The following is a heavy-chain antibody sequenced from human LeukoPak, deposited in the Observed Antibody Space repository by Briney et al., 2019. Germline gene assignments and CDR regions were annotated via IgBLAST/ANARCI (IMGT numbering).Heavy chain of an antibody. Sequence: GGSLRLSCAASGFTFSIYGMSWVRQAPGKGLEWVSRVVSDGSSTTYADSVKGRFTISRDNAKNTLYLQMNSLRAEDTAVYYCARGITIFGVVNDAFDVWGQGAVVTVSS. CDR2: VVSDGSST. V-gene: IGHV3-74*01. CDR3: ARGITIFGVVNDAFDV. J-gene: IGHJ3*01. CDR1: GFTFSIYG. D-gene: IGHD3-3*01.